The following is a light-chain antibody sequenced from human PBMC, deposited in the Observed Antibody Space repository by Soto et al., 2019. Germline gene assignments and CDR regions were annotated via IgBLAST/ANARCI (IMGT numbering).Light chain of an antibody. CDR1: QTISSW. CDR2: KAS. J-gene: IGKJ1*01. CDR3: QHYKMYSPWT. Sequence: DIQMTQSPSTLSGSVGGRVSITCRASQTISSWLAWYQQKPGKAPKLLIYKASTLKSGVPSRFSGSGSGTEFTLTISSLQPDDFATYYCQHYKMYSPWTFGQGTKV. V-gene: IGKV1-5*03.